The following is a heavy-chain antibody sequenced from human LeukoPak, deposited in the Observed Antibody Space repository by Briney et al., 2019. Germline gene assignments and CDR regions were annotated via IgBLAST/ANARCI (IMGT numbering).Heavy chain of an antibody. CDR1: GFTFSSYA. D-gene: IGHD3-10*01. J-gene: IGHJ6*02. V-gene: IGHV3-30-3*01. CDR2: ISYDGSNK. Sequence: GGSLRLSCAASGFTFSSYAMHWVRQAPGKGLEWVAVISYDGSNKHYADSVKGRFTITRDNSKNTLYLQMNSLRAEDTAMYYCARAGYYGSGSYPRISYYGMDVWGQGTTVTVSS. CDR3: ARAGYYGSGSYPRISYYGMDV.